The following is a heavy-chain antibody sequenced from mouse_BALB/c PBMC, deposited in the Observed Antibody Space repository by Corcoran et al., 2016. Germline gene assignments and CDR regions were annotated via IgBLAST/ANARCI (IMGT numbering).Heavy chain of an antibody. CDR1: GYSFTDYI. Sequence: EIQLQQTGPELVKPGASVKISCKASGYSFTDYIMLWVKQSHGKSLEWIGNINPYYGSTSYNLKFKGKATLTVDKSSSTAYMQLNSLTSEDSAVYYCARWHYDYDGYYAMDYWGQGTSVTVSS. D-gene: IGHD2-4*01. V-gene: IGHV1-39*01. CDR2: INPYYGST. J-gene: IGHJ4*01. CDR3: ARWHYDYDGYYAMDY.